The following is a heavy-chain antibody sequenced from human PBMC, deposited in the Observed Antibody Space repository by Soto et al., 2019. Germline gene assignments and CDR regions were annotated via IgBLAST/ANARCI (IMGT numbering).Heavy chain of an antibody. J-gene: IGHJ4*02. CDR2: IYHSGST. Sequence: QLQLQESGSGLVKPSQTLSLTYAVSGGSISSGGYSWSWIRQPPGKGLEWIGYIYHSGSTYYNPSLKSRVTISVDRSKNQFSLKLSSVTAADTAVYYCARDRGSGWPFDYWGQGTLVTVSS. CDR1: GGSISSGGYS. CDR3: ARDRGSGWPFDY. D-gene: IGHD6-19*01. V-gene: IGHV4-30-2*01.